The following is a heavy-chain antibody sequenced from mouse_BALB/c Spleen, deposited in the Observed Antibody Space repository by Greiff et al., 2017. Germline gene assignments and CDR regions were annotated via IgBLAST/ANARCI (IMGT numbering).Heavy chain of an antibody. Sequence: EVKLMESGPGLVKPSQSLSLTCSVTGYSITSGYYWNWILQFPGNKLEWMGYISYDGSNNYNPSLKNRISITRDTSKNQFFLKLNSVTTEDTATYYCARGNGNFLFAYWGQGTLVTVSA. CDR3: ARGNGNFLFAY. V-gene: IGHV3-6*02. D-gene: IGHD2-1*01. J-gene: IGHJ3*01. CDR2: ISYDGSN. CDR1: GYSITSGYY.